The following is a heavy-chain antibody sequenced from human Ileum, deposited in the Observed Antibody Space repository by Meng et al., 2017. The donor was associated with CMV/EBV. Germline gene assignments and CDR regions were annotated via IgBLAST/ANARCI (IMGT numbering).Heavy chain of an antibody. J-gene: IGHJ4*02. CDR1: GFTFISYW. D-gene: IGHD1-14*01. V-gene: IGHV3-74*01. Sequence: GGSLRLSCAASGFTFISYWMHWVRQAPGKGLLWVSRISTDGNSATYPDSVKGRFTISRDNAKNTLYLQMSKLRAEDTAVYYCAAGFNRADYWGQGTLVTVSS. CDR2: ISTDGNSA. CDR3: AAGFNRADY.